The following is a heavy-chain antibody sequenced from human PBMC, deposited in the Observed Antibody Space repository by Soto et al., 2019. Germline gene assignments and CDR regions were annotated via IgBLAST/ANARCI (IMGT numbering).Heavy chain of an antibody. J-gene: IGHJ4*02. D-gene: IGHD2-15*01. CDR2: ISSSSSYT. CDR3: ARVYCSGGRCSEDY. CDR1: GFTFSDYY. V-gene: IGHV3-11*05. Sequence: QVQLVESGGGLVKPGGSLRLSCAASGFTFSDYYMSWIRQAPGKGLEWVSYISSSSSYTNYADSVKGRFTISRDNAKNSLYLQMNSLRPEDTAVYYCARVYCSGGRCSEDYWGREPWSPSPQ.